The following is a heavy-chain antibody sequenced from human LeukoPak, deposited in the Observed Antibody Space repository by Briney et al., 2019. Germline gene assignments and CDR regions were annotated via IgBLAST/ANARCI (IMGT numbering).Heavy chain of an antibody. CDR2: IYYSGST. D-gene: IGHD3-10*01. CDR1: GGSISSYY. J-gene: IGHJ4*02. CDR3: ARETTMLRVFDY. Sequence: SETLSLTCTVSGGSISSYYWSWIRQPPGKGLEWIGYIYYSGSTNYNPSLKSRVTISVDTSKNQFSLKLSSVTAADTAVYYCARETTMLRVFDYWGQGTLVTVSS. V-gene: IGHV4-59*01.